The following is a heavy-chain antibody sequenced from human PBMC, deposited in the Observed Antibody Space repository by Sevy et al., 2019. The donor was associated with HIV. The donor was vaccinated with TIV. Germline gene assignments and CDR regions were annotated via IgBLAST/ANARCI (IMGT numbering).Heavy chain of an antibody. J-gene: IGHJ3*02. D-gene: IGHD3-10*01. CDR2: ISYDGSNK. Sequence: GGSLRLSCAASGFIFGSYAMNWVRQAPGKGLEWVAVISYDGSNKYYADSVKGRFTISRDNSKNTLYLQMNSLRAEDTAVYYCARGNEFGAFDIWGQGTMVTVSS. CDR1: GFIFGSYA. CDR3: ARGNEFGAFDI. V-gene: IGHV3-30-3*01.